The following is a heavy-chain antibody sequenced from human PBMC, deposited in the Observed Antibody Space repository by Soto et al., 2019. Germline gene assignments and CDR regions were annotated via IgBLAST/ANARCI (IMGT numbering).Heavy chain of an antibody. V-gene: IGHV4-34*01. Sequence: SETLSLTCAVYGGSFSGYYWSWIRQPPGKGLEWIGEINHSGSTNYNPSLKSRVTISVDTSKNQFSLKLSSVTAADTAVYYCGRGGSPSLQGYYYYMDVGGKGTTVTVP. J-gene: IGHJ6*03. CDR2: INHSGST. CDR3: GRGGSPSLQGYYYYMDV. D-gene: IGHD2-2*01. CDR1: GGSFSGYY.